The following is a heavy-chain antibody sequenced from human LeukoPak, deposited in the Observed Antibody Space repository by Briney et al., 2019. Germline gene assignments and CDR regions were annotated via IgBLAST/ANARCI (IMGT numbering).Heavy chain of an antibody. CDR2: TYYRSKWYN. V-gene: IGHV6-1*01. D-gene: IGHD6-19*01. Sequence: SQTLSLTCAISGDSVSSNSAAWNWLRQSPSRGLEWLGRTYYRSKWYNDYAVSVKSRITINPDTSKNQFSLQLNSVTPEDTAVYYCARVRSASGYSSGWYLFDYWGQGTLVTVSS. J-gene: IGHJ4*02. CDR1: GDSVSSNSAA. CDR3: ARVRSASGYSSGWYLFDY.